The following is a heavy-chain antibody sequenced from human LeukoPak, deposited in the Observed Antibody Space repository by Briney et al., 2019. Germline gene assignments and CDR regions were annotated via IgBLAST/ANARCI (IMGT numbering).Heavy chain of an antibody. V-gene: IGHV1-2*02. J-gene: IGHJ4*02. D-gene: IGHD6-13*01. Sequence: GASVKVSCKASGYTFTDYYMHWVRQAPGQGLEWMGWINPNTGGTNYAQKFQGRVTMTRDTSISTPYMELSRLRSDDTAVYYCARALYTSRSYLATFSPTNFDYWGQGTLVTVSS. CDR2: INPNTGGT. CDR3: ARALYTSRSYLATFSPTNFDY. CDR1: GYTFTDYY.